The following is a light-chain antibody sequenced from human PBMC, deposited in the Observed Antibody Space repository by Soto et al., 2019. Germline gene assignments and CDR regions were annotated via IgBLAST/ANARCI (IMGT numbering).Light chain of an antibody. CDR3: QQYNSYS. J-gene: IGKJ3*01. CDR2: DAS. V-gene: IGKV1-5*01. CDR1: QSISSW. Sequence: DIQMTQSPSTLSASVGDRVTITCRASQSISSWLAWYQQKPGKAPKLLIYDASSLESGVPSRFSGSGSGTEFTLTISSLQPDHFATYYCQQYNSYSFGPGTKVDIK.